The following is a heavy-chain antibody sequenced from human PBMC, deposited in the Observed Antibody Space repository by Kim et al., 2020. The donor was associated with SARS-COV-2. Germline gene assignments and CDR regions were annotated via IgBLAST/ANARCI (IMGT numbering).Heavy chain of an antibody. Sequence: GGSLRLSCAASGFTFSSYAMSWVRQAPGKGLEWVSVIYSGGSSTYYADSVKGRFTISRDNSKNTLYLQMNSLRAEDTAVYYCAKGWGGIAAAGTLDYWGQGTLVTVSS. CDR3: AKGWGGIAAAGTLDY. V-gene: IGHV3-23*03. D-gene: IGHD6-13*01. CDR1: GFTFSSYA. J-gene: IGHJ4*02. CDR2: IYSGGSST.